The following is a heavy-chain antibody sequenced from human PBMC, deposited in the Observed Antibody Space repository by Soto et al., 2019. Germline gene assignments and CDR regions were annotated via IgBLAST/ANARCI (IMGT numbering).Heavy chain of an antibody. J-gene: IGHJ4*02. Sequence: QITLKESGPPLVRPTQTLTLTCAFSGFSLSTSGVGVGWIRQPPGKALEGLAVIYWDDSKHYSPSPRSRLTITTATSKNQVVLTLTNMDPMDTGTYYCAHKGPEDWPLDYWGQGTLVTVSS. CDR3: AHKGPEDWPLDY. CDR1: GFSLSTSGVG. V-gene: IGHV2-5*02. D-gene: IGHD3-9*01. CDR2: IYWDDSK.